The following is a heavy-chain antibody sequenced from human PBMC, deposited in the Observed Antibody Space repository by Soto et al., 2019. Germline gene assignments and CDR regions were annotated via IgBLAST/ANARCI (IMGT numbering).Heavy chain of an antibody. CDR2: INHSGST. D-gene: IGHD6-13*01. CDR1: GGSFSGYY. V-gene: IGHV4-34*01. CDR3: ARSRGAAGTCCWFDP. J-gene: IGHJ5*02. Sequence: SETLSLTCAVYGGSFSGYYWSWSRQPPGKGLEWIGEINHSGSTNYNPSLKSRVTISVDTSKNQFSLKLSSVTAADTAVYYCARSRGAAGTCCWFDPWGQGTLVTVSS.